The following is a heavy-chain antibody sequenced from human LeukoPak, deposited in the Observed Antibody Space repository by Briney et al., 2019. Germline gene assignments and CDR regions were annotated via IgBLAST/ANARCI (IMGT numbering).Heavy chain of an antibody. CDR2: INTNTGNP. D-gene: IGHD3-3*01. Sequence: ASVKVSCKASGYTFTSYAMNWVRQAPGQGLEWMGWINTNTGNPTYAQGFTGRFVFSLDTSVSTAYLQISSLQAEDTAVYYCARGRYDFWSSEPYFDYWGQGTLVTVSS. CDR1: GYTFTSYA. CDR3: ARGRYDFWSSEPYFDY. J-gene: IGHJ4*02. V-gene: IGHV7-4-1*02.